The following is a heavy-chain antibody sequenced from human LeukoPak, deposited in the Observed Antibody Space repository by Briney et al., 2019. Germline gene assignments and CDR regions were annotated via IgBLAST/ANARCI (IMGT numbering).Heavy chain of an antibody. CDR1: GGSISSGGYS. CDR2: IYHSGST. V-gene: IGHV4-30-2*01. J-gene: IGHJ3*02. D-gene: IGHD3-22*01. CDR3: ARAFGIITTDSFDI. Sequence: SETLSLTCAVSGGSISSGGYSWSWIRQPPGKGLEWIGYIYHSGSTYYNPSLKSRVTISVDRSKNQFSLKLSSVTAADTAVYYRARAFGIITTDSFDIWGQGTMVTVSS.